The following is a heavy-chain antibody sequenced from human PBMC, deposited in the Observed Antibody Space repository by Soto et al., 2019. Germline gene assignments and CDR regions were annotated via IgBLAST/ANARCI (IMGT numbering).Heavy chain of an antibody. V-gene: IGHV4-4*02. D-gene: IGHD6-13*01. Sequence: QVQLQESGPGLVRPSGTVSLTCAXXXXXISXXXXXXXSRQPPGKGLEWIGEIHHSGSTNYNPSLKSRVTMSVVPSKDLFSLTLNSVTAADTAFYYCARDQGSHPGDWGQGTLVSVSS. CDR3: ARDQGSHPGD. J-gene: IGHJ4*02. CDR2: IHHSGST. CDR1: XXXISXXXX.